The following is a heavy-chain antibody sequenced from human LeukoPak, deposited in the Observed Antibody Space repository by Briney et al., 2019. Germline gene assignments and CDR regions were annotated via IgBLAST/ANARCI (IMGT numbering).Heavy chain of an antibody. Sequence: SETLSLTCAVYGGSFSGYYWSWIRQPPGKGLEWIGEINHSGSTNYNPSLKSRVTISVDTSKNQFSLKLSSVTAADTAVYYCARGGIQLWSRTRNKQTHWFDPWGQGTLVTVSS. D-gene: IGHD5-18*01. J-gene: IGHJ5*02. CDR2: INHSGST. CDR3: ARGGIQLWSRTRNKQTHWFDP. V-gene: IGHV4-34*01. CDR1: GGSFSGYY.